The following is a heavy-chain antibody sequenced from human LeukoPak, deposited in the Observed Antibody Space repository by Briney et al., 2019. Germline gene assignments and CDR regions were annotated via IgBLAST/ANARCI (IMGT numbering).Heavy chain of an antibody. D-gene: IGHD6-13*01. CDR1: GGSISSHY. J-gene: IGHJ4*02. CDR3: ARGSSIWPNGYFDY. V-gene: IGHV4-4*07. CDR2: IYTSGST. Sequence: SETLSLTCTVSGGSISSHYWGWIRQPAGKGLEWIGRIYTSGSTNYNPSLKGRVTILVDKSKNQLPLKLTSVTAADTAVYYCARGSSIWPNGYFDYWGQGTLVTVSS.